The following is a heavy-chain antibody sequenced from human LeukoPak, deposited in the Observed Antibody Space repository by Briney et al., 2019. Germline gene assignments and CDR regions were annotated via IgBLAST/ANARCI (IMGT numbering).Heavy chain of an antibody. CDR2: INHSGST. V-gene: IGHV4-34*01. D-gene: IGHD2-2*01. Sequence: PSETLSLTCAVYGGSFRGYYWSWIRQPPGKGLEWIGEINHSGSTNYNPSLKSRVTISVDTSKNQFSLKLSSVTAADTAVYYCARGIPAAAMYHYYYYGMDVWGQGTTVTVSS. CDR1: GGSFRGYY. CDR3: ARGIPAAAMYHYYYYGMDV. J-gene: IGHJ6*02.